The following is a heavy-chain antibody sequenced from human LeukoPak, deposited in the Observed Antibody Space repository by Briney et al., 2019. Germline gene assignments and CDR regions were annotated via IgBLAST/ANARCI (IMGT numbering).Heavy chain of an antibody. CDR3: GSFSGYSSGWYG. CDR2: IIPIFGTA. J-gene: IGHJ4*02. V-gene: IGHV1-69*01. Sequence: ASVKVSCKASGGTFSSYAISWVRQAPGQGLEWMGGIIPIFGTANYAQKFQGRVTITADESTSTAYMELSSLRSEDTAVYYCGSFSGYSSGWYGWGQGTLVTVSS. CDR1: GGTFSSYA. D-gene: IGHD6-19*01.